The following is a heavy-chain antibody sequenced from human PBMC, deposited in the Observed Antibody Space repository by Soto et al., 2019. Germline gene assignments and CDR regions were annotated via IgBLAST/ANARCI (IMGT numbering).Heavy chain of an antibody. CDR2: ISAYNGNA. CDR3: ASLRHIVVVPAAMTSYSYYGMDV. D-gene: IGHD2-2*01. CDR1: GYTFTSYG. Sequence: QVQLVQSGAEVKKPGASVKVSCKASGYTFTSYGISWVGQAPGQGLEWMGWISAYNGNANYAQKLQGRSTMTTDTTARTVHMEQRSLKSEDTAVYYYASLRHIVVVPAAMTSYSYYGMDVWGHGTTGTAS. V-gene: IGHV1-18*01. J-gene: IGHJ6*02.